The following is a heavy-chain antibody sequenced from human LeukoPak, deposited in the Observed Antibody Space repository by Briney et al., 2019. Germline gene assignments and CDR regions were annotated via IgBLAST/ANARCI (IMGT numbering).Heavy chain of an antibody. V-gene: IGHV3-21*01. J-gene: IGHJ4*02. D-gene: IGHD5-18*01. CDR3: AREETAMAPIDY. CDR1: GFTFSSYS. CDR2: ISSSSSYI. Sequence: PGGSLRLSCAASGFTFSSYSMTWVRQAPGKGLEWVSSISSSSSYIYYADSAKGRFTISRDNAKNSLYLQMNSLRAEDTAVYYCAREETAMAPIDYWGQGTLVTVSS.